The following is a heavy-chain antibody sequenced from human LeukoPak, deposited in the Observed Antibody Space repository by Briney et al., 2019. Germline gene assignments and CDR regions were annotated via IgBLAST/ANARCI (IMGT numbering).Heavy chain of an antibody. CDR2: IIPIFGTA. J-gene: IGHJ4*02. D-gene: IGHD2-15*01. CDR3: ARGSGYCSGGSCRMFDY. V-gene: IGHV1-69*13. CDR1: GGTFSSYA. Sequence: SVKVSCKASGGTFSSYAISWVRQAPGQGLEWMGGIIPIFGTANYAQKFQGRVTITADESTSTAYMELSSLRSEDTAVYYCARGSGYCSGGSCRMFDYWGQGTLVTVSS.